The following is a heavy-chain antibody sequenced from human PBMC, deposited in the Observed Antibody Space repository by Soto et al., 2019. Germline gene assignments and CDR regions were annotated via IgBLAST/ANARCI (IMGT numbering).Heavy chain of an antibody. D-gene: IGHD3-16*02. J-gene: IGHJ3*02. V-gene: IGHV3-23*01. CDR1: GFTFSSYA. CDR3: AKAQGDYIWGSYHYAFDI. Sequence: GGSLRLSCAASGFTFSSYAMSWVRQAPGKGLEWVSAISGSGGSTYYADSVKGRFTISRDNSKNTLYLQMNSLRAEDTAVYYCAKAQGDYIWGSYHYAFDIWGQGTMVTVSS. CDR2: ISGSGGST.